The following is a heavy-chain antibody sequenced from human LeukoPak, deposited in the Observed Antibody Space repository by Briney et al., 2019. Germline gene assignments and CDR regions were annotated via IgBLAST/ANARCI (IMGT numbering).Heavy chain of an antibody. D-gene: IGHD2-2*01. J-gene: IGHJ5*02. Sequence: SETLSLTCTVSGGSISSYYWSWIRQPPGKGLEWIGYIYYSGSTNYNPSLKSRLTISVDTSKNLFSLKLGSVTAADTAVYYCARESTRGRYCSSTSCYRWFDPWGQGTLVTVSS. CDR1: GGSISSYY. CDR3: ARESTRGRYCSSTSCYRWFDP. CDR2: IYYSGST. V-gene: IGHV4-59*01.